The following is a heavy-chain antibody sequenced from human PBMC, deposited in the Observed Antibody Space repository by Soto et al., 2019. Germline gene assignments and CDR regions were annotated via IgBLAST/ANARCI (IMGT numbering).Heavy chain of an antibody. Sequence: QVQLQESGPGLVKPSGTLSITCAVSGGSISSSNWWSWVRQPPGKGLEWIGEIYHSGSTNYNPSLKSRVTISVDKSKNQFSLKLRSVTAADTAVYYFARQDYYDSSGYYRKYFQHWGQGTLVTVSS. D-gene: IGHD3-22*01. CDR2: IYHSGST. J-gene: IGHJ1*01. CDR1: GGSISSSNW. V-gene: IGHV4-4*02. CDR3: ARQDYYDSSGYYRKYFQH.